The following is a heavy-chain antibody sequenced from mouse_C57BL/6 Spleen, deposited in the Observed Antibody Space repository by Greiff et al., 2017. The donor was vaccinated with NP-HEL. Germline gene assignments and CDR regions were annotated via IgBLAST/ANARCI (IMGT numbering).Heavy chain of an antibody. J-gene: IGHJ2*01. CDR2: INPGSGGT. D-gene: IGHD1-1*01. CDR1: GYAFTNYL. V-gene: IGHV1-54*01. CDR3: ARSTVGFDY. Sequence: QVQLKQSGAELVRPGTSVKVSCKASGYAFTNYLIEWVKQRPGQGLEWIGVINPGSGGTNYNEKFKGKATLTADKSSSTAYMQLSSLTSEDSAVYFCARSTVGFDYWGQGTTLTVSS.